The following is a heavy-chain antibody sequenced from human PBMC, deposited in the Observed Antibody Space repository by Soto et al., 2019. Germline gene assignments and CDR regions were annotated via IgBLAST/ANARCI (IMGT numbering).Heavy chain of an antibody. CDR1: GGCISSYY. CDR3: AKTAFGCFDR. CDR2: IFYSGRSGST. Sequence: SETLSLTCCASGGCISSYYWSWIRQPRGKGLEWIGYIFYSGRSGSTNYNPSLKSRVIISVDTSKNQFSLKPTSVAAVETAVYYCAKTAFGCFDRWGKGTLVTVSS. D-gene: IGHD2-21*02. V-gene: IGHV4-59*01. J-gene: IGHJ5*02.